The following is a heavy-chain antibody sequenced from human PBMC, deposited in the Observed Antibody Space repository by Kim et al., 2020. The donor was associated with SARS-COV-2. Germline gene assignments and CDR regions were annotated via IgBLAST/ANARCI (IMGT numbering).Heavy chain of an antibody. Sequence: ASVKVSCKASGYTFTGYYMHWVRQAPGQGLEWMGWINPNSGGTNYAQKFQGRVTMTRDTSISTAYMELSRLRSDDTAVYYCARDRSGTMAMDYWGQGTLVTVSS. V-gene: IGHV1-2*02. CDR3: ARDRSGTMAMDY. CDR1: GYTFTGYY. J-gene: IGHJ4*02. CDR2: INPNSGGT. D-gene: IGHD1-7*01.